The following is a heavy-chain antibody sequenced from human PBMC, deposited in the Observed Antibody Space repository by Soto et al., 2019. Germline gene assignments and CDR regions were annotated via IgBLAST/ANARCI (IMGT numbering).Heavy chain of an antibody. CDR1: GFTFTSYS. CDR3: AREGTFGLLWFGENRG. D-gene: IGHD3-10*01. CDR2: ISSSTSTI. V-gene: IGHV3-48*01. J-gene: IGHJ4*02. Sequence: EVQLVESGGSLVQPGGSLRLSCAASGFTFTSYSMNWVRQAPRKGLEWVSYISSSTSTIYYADSVKGRFTISRDNAKNSLFLQMSSLRAEDTAVYYCAREGTFGLLWFGENRGWGQGTLVTVSS.